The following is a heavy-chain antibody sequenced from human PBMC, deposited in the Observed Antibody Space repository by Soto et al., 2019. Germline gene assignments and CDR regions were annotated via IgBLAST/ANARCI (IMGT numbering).Heavy chain of an antibody. CDR3: AHRETIPYYYDSSGYPSGYFDY. Sequence: SGPTLVNPTQTLTLTCTFSGFSLSTSGVGVGWIRQPPGKALEWLALIYWNDDKRYSPSLKGRLTITKDTSKNQVVLTITNMDPVDTATDYCAHRETIPYYYDSSGYPSGYFDYWGQGTLVTVSS. CDR2: IYWNDDK. V-gene: IGHV2-5*01. J-gene: IGHJ4*02. D-gene: IGHD3-22*01. CDR1: GFSLSTSGVG.